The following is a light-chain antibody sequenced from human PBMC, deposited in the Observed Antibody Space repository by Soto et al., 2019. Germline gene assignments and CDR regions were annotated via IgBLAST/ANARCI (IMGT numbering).Light chain of an antibody. CDR2: GAS. CDR3: QQYGSSVT. CDR1: QSVYNNY. J-gene: IGKJ4*02. Sequence: DIVLMQSPGSLSLSPGERATLSCRASQSVYNNYIAWYQHSPGQAPMVLIYGASTRTTGTTDRFSGSGSGTDFTLTITRLEPEDSALYCCQQYGSSVTFGGGTKVE. V-gene: IGKV3-20*01.